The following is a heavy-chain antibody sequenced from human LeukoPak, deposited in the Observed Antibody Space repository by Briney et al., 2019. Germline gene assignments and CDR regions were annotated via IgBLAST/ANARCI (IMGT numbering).Heavy chain of an antibody. CDR2: MNPNTGDT. V-gene: IGHV1-2*02. Sequence: ASVKVSCKASGYTFTGQFMHWVRQAPGQGLEWMGWMNPNTGDTNYAQSFQGRLAMTRDTTISTAYSELSRLTSDDTAVYYCARVSAEAWLSSYYYYMDVWGKGTTVTVSS. CDR3: ARVSAEAWLSSYYYYMDV. D-gene: IGHD3-22*01. J-gene: IGHJ6*03. CDR1: GYTFTGQF.